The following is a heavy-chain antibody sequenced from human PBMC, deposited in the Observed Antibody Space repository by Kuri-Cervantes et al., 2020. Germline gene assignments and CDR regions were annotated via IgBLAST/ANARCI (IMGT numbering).Heavy chain of an antibody. Sequence: SVNVSCKASGGIFSNYGINWVRQAPGQGLEWMGGIIPILGTANYAQKFQGRVTVTADKSTNTAYMELSSLRSGDTAVYYCARTSGVGANRGDYFDYWGQGTLVTVSS. J-gene: IGHJ4*02. D-gene: IGHD1-26*01. V-gene: IGHV1-69*10. CDR3: ARTSGVGANRGDYFDY. CDR2: IIPILGTA. CDR1: GGIFSNYG.